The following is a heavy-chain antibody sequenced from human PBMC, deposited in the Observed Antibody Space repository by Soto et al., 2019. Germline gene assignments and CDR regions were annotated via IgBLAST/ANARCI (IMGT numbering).Heavy chain of an antibody. CDR2: MNPNSGNT. D-gene: IGHD1-26*01. CDR1: GYTFTSYD. V-gene: IGHV1-8*01. Sequence: ASVKVSCKASGYTFTSYDINWGRQATGQGLEWMGWMNPNSGNTGYAQKFQGRVTMTRNTSISTAYMELSSLRSEDTAVYYCARGSWEPPLYYYYGMDVWGQGTTVTVSS. CDR3: ARGSWEPPLYYYYGMDV. J-gene: IGHJ6*02.